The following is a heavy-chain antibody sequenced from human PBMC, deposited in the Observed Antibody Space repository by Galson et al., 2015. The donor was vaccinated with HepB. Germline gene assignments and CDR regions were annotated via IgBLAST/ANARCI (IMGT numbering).Heavy chain of an antibody. D-gene: IGHD2-21*02. CDR2: IYPGDSDT. CDR3: ARSVAYCGGDCYRDWYFDL. J-gene: IGHJ2*01. Sequence: QSGAEVKKPGESLTISFTGSGYSFTSYWIGWVRQMPGKGLEWMGIIYPGDSDTRYSPSFQGQVTISADKSISTAYLQWSSLKASDTAMYYCARSVAYCGGDCYRDWYFDLWGRGTLVTVSS. CDR1: GYSFTSYW. V-gene: IGHV5-51*03.